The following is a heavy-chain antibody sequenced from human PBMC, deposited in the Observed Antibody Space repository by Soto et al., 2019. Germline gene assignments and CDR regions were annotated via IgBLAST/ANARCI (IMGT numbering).Heavy chain of an antibody. D-gene: IGHD1-1*01. CDR1: GGSISSSNW. CDR3: ARVGSAGTFVNYFDY. J-gene: IGHJ4*02. V-gene: IGHV4-4*02. CDR2: IYHSGST. Sequence: NPSETLSLTCAVSGGSISSSNWWSWVRQPPGKGLEWIGEIYHSGSTNYNPSLKSRVTISVDKSKNQFSLKLSSVTAADTAVYYCARVGSAGTFVNYFDYWGQGTLVTVSS.